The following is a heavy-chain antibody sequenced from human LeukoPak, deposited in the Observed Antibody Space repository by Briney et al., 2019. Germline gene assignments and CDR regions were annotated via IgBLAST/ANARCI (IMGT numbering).Heavy chain of an antibody. J-gene: IGHJ4*02. Sequence: PGGSLGLSCAASGFTFDVYGMSWVRQAPGKGLEWVSGINWNGGSTGYADSVKGRFTISRDNAKNSLYLQMNSLRAEDTALYYCASGLIAAAGTAGYWGQGTLVTVSS. CDR1: GFTFDVYG. CDR2: INWNGGST. V-gene: IGHV3-20*04. D-gene: IGHD6-13*01. CDR3: ASGLIAAAGTAGY.